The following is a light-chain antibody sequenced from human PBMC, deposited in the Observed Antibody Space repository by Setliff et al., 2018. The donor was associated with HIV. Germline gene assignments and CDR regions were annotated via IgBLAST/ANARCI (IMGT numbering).Light chain of an antibody. CDR1: SSDVGGYNR. J-gene: IGLJ2*01. Sequence: QSALTQPASVSGSPGQSVTISCTGTSSDVGGYNRVSWYQQPPGTAPKLMIYEVSNRPSGVPDRFSGSKSGNTASLTISGLQAEDEADYYCSSYTSSRGVVFGGGTKVTVL. CDR3: SSYTSSRGVV. CDR2: EVS. V-gene: IGLV2-18*02.